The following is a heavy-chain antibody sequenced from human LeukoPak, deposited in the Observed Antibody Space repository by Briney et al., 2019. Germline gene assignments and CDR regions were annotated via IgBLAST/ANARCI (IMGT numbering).Heavy chain of an antibody. CDR1: GFTFSSYG. CDR2: IWYDGSNK. V-gene: IGHV3-30*02. J-gene: IGHJ3*02. D-gene: IGHD4-11*01. CDR3: AKDGGYSNPWDDAFDI. Sequence: GGSLRLSCAASGFTFSSYGMHWVRQAPGKGLEWVAVIWYDGSNKYYADSVKGRFTISRDNSKNTLYLQMNSLRAEDTAVYYCAKDGGYSNPWDDAFDIWGQGTMVTVSS.